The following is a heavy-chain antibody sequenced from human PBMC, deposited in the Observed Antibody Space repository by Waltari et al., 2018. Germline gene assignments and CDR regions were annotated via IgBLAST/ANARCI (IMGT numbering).Heavy chain of an antibody. CDR1: GFTLSPRW. CDR2: INQDGREK. J-gene: IGHJ4*02. CDR3: AMAAGTLY. Sequence: EVQLVESGGGLVQPGGSMGRTCAASGFTLSPRWMSWVRQAPGKGLEWVANINQDGREKYYVDSMKGRVTISRDNAKNSLFLQMDSLRAEDTAVYFCAMAAGTLYWGQGTLVTVSS. V-gene: IGHV3-7*01. D-gene: IGHD6-13*01.